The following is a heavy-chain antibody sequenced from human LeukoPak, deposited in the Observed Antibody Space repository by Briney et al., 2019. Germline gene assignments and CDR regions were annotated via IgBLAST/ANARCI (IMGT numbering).Heavy chain of an antibody. J-gene: IGHJ4*02. V-gene: IGHV1-18*01. D-gene: IGHD2-2*01. CDR2: TSANNGNT. CDR3: ARGSVVVPVAIDY. CDR1: GDTFSIDA. Sequence: ASVKVSCKAPGDTFSIDAINWVRQAPGQGLEWMGWTSANNGNTKFAQKLQGRVTMTTDTPTSTAYMELRSLRSDDTAVYYCARGSVVVPVAIDYWGQGTLVTVSS.